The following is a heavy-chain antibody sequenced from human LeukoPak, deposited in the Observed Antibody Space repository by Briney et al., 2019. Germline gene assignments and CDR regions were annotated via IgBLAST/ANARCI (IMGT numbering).Heavy chain of an antibody. CDR2: IYSGGST. CDR3: ARDLRDSRSPYYYYYYMDV. V-gene: IGHV3-53*01. J-gene: IGHJ6*03. CDR1: GFTVSSNY. Sequence: GGSLRLSCAASGFTVSSNYMSWVRQAPGKGLEWVSVIYSGGSTYYADSVKGRFTISRDNSKNTLYLQMNSLRAEDTAVYYCARDLRDSRSPYYYYYYMDVWGKGTTVTVSS. D-gene: IGHD4-17*01.